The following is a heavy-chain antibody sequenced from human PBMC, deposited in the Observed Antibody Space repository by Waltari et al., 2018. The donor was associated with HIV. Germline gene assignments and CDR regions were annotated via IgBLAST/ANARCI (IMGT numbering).Heavy chain of an antibody. V-gene: IGHV3-15*01. CDR1: GFTFSNAW. J-gene: IGHJ3*02. CDR2: IQSKTDGGTT. Sequence: EVQLVESGGGLVKPGGSLRLSCAASGFTFSNAWMSWVRQAPGKGLGWVGRIQSKTDGGTTDYAAPVKGRFTISRDDSKNTLFLQMNSLKTEDTAVYYCTTFARIWGQGTMVTVSS. CDR3: TTFARI.